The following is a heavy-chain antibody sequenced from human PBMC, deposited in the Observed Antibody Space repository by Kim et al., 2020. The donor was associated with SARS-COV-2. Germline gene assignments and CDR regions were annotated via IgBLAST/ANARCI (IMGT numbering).Heavy chain of an antibody. CDR1: GGSISSYY. CDR2: IYYSGST. D-gene: IGHD3-22*01. CDR3: ARGGYYDSSGCDAFDI. J-gene: IGHJ3*02. V-gene: IGHV4-59*13. Sequence: SETLSLTCTVSGGSISSYYWSWIRQPPGKGLEWIGYIYYSGSTNYNPSLKSRVTISVDTSKNQFSLKLSSVTAADTAVYYCARGGYYDSSGCDAFDIWGQGTMVTVSS.